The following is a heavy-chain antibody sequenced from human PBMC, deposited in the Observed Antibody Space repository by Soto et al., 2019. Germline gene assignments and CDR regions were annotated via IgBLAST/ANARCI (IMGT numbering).Heavy chain of an antibody. J-gene: IGHJ4*02. CDR3: ANPGMAVAGNYFDY. CDR2: ISGGVNT. D-gene: IGHD6-19*01. Sequence: EVQLLESGGGLVQPGGSLRLSCVASGFTFSSYAMSWVRQAPGKGLEWVSAISGGVNTYYADSVKGRFTISRDISRNTLYLQMNSLRAEDTAVYYCANPGMAVAGNYFDYWGQGALVTVSS. CDR1: GFTFSSYA. V-gene: IGHV3-23*01.